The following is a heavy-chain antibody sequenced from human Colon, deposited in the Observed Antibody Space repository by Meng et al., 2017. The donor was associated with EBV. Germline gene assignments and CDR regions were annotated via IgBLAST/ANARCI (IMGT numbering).Heavy chain of an antibody. J-gene: IGHJ4*02. CDR3: ARDGPLL. CDR2: IYYTGST. CDR1: GDSISGSGDY. V-gene: IGHV4-39*07. Sequence: QLHRLGSGQGLGRPSETLSLSCSVSGDSISGSGDYWGWVRQPPGKGLECIGNIYYTGSTYYNPSLKSRVTISVDTSKNQFSLKVTSMTAADTAVYYCARDGPLLWGPGTLVTVLL.